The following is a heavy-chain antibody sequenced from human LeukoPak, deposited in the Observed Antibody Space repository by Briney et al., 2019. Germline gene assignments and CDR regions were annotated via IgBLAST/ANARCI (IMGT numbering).Heavy chain of an antibody. J-gene: IGHJ3*02. CDR1: GFTFSNYA. V-gene: IGHV3-23*01. CDR3: ARDPNGDYVGAFEM. Sequence: PGGSLRLSCAASGFTFSNYAMIWVRQAPGRGLEWVSAIRSGGGGTLCADSVKGRFTISRENSKNTLFLQMNNMRAEDTAVYYCARDPNGDYVGAFEMWGPGTKVTVS. D-gene: IGHD4-17*01. CDR2: IRSGGGGT.